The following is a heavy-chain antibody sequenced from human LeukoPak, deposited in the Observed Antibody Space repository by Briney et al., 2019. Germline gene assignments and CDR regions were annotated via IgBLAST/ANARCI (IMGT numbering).Heavy chain of an antibody. J-gene: IGHJ6*03. V-gene: IGHV3-23*01. CDR2: ISGSGGST. Sequence: GGSLRLSCAASGFTFSSYGMSWVRQAPGKVLEWVSAISGSGGSTYYADSVKGRFTISRDNSKNTLYLQMNSLRAEDTAVYYCAKDAPPNYDSSGYRYYYYYYMDVWGKGTTVTVSS. CDR3: AKDAPPNYDSSGYRYYYYYYMDV. CDR1: GFTFSSYG. D-gene: IGHD3-22*01.